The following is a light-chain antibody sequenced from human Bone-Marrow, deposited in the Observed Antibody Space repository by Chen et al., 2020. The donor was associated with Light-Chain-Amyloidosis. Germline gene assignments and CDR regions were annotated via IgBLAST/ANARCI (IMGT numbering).Light chain of an antibody. CDR3: QSADSSGTYEVI. CDR2: RDT. V-gene: IGLV3-25*03. Sequence: SSKLSQPPSLSLSPRHTTRITCAGDDLPTKYAYWYQQKPGQAPVLVIHRDTERPSGISERFSGSSSGTTATLTISGVQAEDEADYHCQSADSSGTYEVIFGGGTKLTVL. J-gene: IGLJ2*01. CDR1: DLPTKY.